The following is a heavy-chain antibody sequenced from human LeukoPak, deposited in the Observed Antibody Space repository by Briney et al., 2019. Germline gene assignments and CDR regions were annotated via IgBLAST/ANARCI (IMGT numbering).Heavy chain of an antibody. Sequence: GGSLRLSCAASGFTFSSYAMSWVRQAPGKGLEWVSAISGSGGSTYYADSVKGRFTISRDNSKNTLYLQMNSLRAEDTAVYYCARASMVRGAIKFLYFDYWGQGTLVTVSS. CDR3: ARASMVRGAIKFLYFDY. V-gene: IGHV3-23*01. CDR1: GFTFSSYA. CDR2: ISGSGGST. D-gene: IGHD3-10*01. J-gene: IGHJ4*02.